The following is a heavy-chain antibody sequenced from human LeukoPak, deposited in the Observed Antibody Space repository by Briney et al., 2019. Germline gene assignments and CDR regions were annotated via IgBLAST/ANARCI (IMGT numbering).Heavy chain of an antibody. J-gene: IGHJ1*01. CDR2: IISKAYGGAT. Sequence: PGGSLRLSCTAPGVSIGDYAMSWGRHAPEKGLECVVFIISKAYGGATEYAASVKGRFTISRDDSKSIAYLQVNSLKTEDTAVYYFTRAYCGGDCYFQHWGQGTLVTVSS. CDR3: TRAYCGGDCYFQH. CDR1: GVSIGDYA. D-gene: IGHD2-21*02. V-gene: IGHV3-49*04.